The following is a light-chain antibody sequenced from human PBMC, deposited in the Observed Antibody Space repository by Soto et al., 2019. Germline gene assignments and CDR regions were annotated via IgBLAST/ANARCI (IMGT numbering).Light chain of an antibody. CDR1: SSDVGNYNF. CDR3: CSYAGSSTVV. CDR2: EVS. J-gene: IGLJ3*02. V-gene: IGLV2-23*02. Sequence: QSVLTQPASVSGSPGQSITISCTGTSSDVGNYNFVSWYQQHPGKAPKLMIYEVSKRPSGVSNRFSGSKSGNTASLTISGRQTEDEADDYCCSYAGSSTVVFGGGTKLTVL.